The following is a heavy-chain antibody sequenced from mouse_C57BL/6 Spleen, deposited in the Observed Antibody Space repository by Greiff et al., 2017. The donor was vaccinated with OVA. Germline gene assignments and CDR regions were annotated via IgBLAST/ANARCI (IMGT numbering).Heavy chain of an antibody. V-gene: IGHV1-15*01. CDR2: IDPETGGT. D-gene: IGHD3-2*02. CDR1: GYTFTDYE. CDR3: TGTAQATDY. J-gene: IGHJ2*01. Sequence: VKLQESGAELVRPGASVTLSCKASGYTFTDYEMHWVKQTPVHGLEWIGAIDPETGGTAYNQKFKGKAILTADKSSSTAYMELRSLTSEDSAVYYCTGTAQATDYWGQGTTLTVSS.